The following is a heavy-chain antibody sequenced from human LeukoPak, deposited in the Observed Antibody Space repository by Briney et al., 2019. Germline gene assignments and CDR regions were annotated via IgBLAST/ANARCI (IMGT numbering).Heavy chain of an antibody. J-gene: IGHJ5*02. CDR2: INAGNGNT. CDR1: GYTFTSYA. CDR3: ARARAVSLRFDP. Sequence: ASVKVSCKASGYTFTSYAMHWVRQAPGQRLEWMGWINAGNGNTKYSQKFQGRVTIPRDTSASTAYMELSSLRSEDTAVYYCARARAVSLRFDPWGQGTLVTVSS. V-gene: IGHV1-3*01.